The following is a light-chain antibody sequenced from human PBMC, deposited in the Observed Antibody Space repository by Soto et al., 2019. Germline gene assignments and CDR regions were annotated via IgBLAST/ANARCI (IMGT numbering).Light chain of an antibody. CDR1: QSVSNNY. CDR3: QQYGSSPPHT. V-gene: IGKV3-20*01. J-gene: IGKJ2*01. Sequence: EVVLTQSPGTLSLSPGERATVSCRASQSVSNNYVAWYQQKPGQAPRLLIFGSSDRATGIPDRFSGSGSGTDFTLTISRLVPEDFAVYFCQQYGSSPPHTFGQGTNLEIQ. CDR2: GSS.